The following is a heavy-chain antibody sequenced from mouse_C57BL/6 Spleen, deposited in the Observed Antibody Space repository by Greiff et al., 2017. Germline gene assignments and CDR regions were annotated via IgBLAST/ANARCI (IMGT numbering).Heavy chain of an antibody. CDR2: IDPSDSYT. D-gene: IGHD2-2*01. CDR1: GYTFTSYW. CDR3: ARGRVTAGEMDY. Sequence: VQLQQPGAELVRPGTSVKLSCKASGYTFTSYWMHWVKQRPGQGLEWIGVIDPSDSYTNYNQKFKGKATMTVDTSSSTAYMQLSSLTSEDSAVYYCARGRVTAGEMDYWGQGTSVTVSS. V-gene: IGHV1-59*01. J-gene: IGHJ4*01.